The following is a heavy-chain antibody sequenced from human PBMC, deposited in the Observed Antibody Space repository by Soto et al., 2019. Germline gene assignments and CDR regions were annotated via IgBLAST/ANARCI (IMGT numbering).Heavy chain of an antibody. CDR3: VRDLLGSGGHFDY. J-gene: IGHJ4*02. D-gene: IGHD7-27*01. V-gene: IGHV3-33*01. CDR2: IWYDGSNT. Sequence: QVQLVESGGGVVQPGRSLRLSCAASGFIFSSFGMHRVRQAPGKGLEWVAHIWYDGSNTYYADSVKGRFTISRDNSRSTLYLQMNSLRAEDTAVYHCVRDLLGSGGHFDYWGQGTLVTVSS. CDR1: GFIFSSFG.